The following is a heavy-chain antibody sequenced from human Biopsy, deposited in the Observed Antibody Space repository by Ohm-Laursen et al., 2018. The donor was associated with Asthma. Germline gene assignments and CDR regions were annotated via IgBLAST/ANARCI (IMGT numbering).Heavy chain of an antibody. D-gene: IGHD4-11*01. CDR2: IIPMFGTT. Sequence: SVKVSCKASGGTFSNYVFSWVRQAPGQGLEWMGGIIPMFGTTKYTQKFQARVSITADEATSTAYMELSSLRSEDTAVYYCARVLTTEEGDTWFDPWGQGTLVTVSS. CDR3: ARVLTTEEGDTWFDP. CDR1: GGTFSNYV. V-gene: IGHV1-69*13. J-gene: IGHJ5*02.